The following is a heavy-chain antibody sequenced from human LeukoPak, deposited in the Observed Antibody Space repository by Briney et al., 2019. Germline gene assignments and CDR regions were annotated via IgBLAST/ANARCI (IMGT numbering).Heavy chain of an antibody. CDR1: GFTFSSYG. Sequence: LPGGSLRLSCATSGFTFSSYGMHWVRQAPGKGLVWVSRINTDGSSISYVDSVKGRFTVSRDNAKNTLYLQMNSLRAEDTAVYYCARDSSDVSYWGQGTLVTVSS. CDR3: ARDSSDVSY. V-gene: IGHV3-74*01. D-gene: IGHD6-25*01. J-gene: IGHJ4*02. CDR2: INTDGSSI.